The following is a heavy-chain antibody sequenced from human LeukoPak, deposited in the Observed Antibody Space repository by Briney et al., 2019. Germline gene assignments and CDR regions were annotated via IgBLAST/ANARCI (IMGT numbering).Heavy chain of an antibody. V-gene: IGHV6-1*01. CDR3: ARDTESDYYDSSGYQEWFDP. CDR2: TYYRSKWYN. D-gene: IGHD3-22*01. Sequence: SQTLSLTCAISGDSVSSSSAAWNWIRQSPSRGLEWLGRTYYRSKWYNDYAVSVKSRITINPDTSKNQFSLQLNSVTPEDTAVYYCARDTESDYYDSSGYQEWFDPWGQGTLVTVSS. CDR1: GDSVSSSSAA. J-gene: IGHJ5*02.